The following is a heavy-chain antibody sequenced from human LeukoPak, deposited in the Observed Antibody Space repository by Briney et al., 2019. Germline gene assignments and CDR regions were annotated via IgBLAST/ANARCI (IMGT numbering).Heavy chain of an antibody. CDR3: ARNGDFYCSGGSCPDAFDI. CDR2: IDHTGST. J-gene: IGHJ3*02. CDR1: GGSISSSSYY. V-gene: IGHV4-61*03. D-gene: IGHD2-15*01. Sequence: SETLSLTCTVSGGSISSSSYYWGWIRQPPGKGLEWSGYIDHTGSTNYNPSLNSRGTISRDTSKNHFSLELSSVTAADTAVYYCARNGDFYCSGGSCPDAFDIWGQGTMVTVSS.